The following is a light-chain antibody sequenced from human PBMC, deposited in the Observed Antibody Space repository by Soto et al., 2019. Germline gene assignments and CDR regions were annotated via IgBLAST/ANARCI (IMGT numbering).Light chain of an antibody. CDR1: SSDVGNYNP. Sequence: QSVLTQPASVSGSPGQSIAISCTGTSSDVGNYNPVSWYQQHSGKAPKLMIYEGTKRPSGVSDRFSGSKSGNTASLTISGLQAEDEADYYCCSYASTGTYVFGTGTKVTVL. CDR3: CSYASTGTYV. CDR2: EGT. V-gene: IGLV2-23*01. J-gene: IGLJ1*01.